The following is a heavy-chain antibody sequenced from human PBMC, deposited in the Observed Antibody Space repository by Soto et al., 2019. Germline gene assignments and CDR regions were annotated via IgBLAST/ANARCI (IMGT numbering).Heavy chain of an antibody. CDR3: AREEGGAAGEIFDY. CDR1: GGTFSSYT. CDR2: IIPILGIA. D-gene: IGHD6-13*01. J-gene: IGHJ4*02. V-gene: IGHV1-69*08. Sequence: QVQLVQSGAEVKKPGSSVKVSCKASGGTFSSYTISWVRQAPGQGLEWMGRIIPILGIANYAQKFQGRVTITADKSTSIAYKELSSLRSEDTAGYYCAREEGGAAGEIFDYWGQGTLVTVSS.